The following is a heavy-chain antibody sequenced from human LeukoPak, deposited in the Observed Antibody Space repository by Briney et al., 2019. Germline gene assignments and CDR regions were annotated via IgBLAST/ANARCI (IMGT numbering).Heavy chain of an antibody. V-gene: IGHV3-48*01. Sequence: GGSLRLSCAASGFSFGDYSMTWVRQAPGKGLEWVSYIRSDSSAIYYADSVKGRFTISRDNAKKSLYLQMNSLRAEDTAVYYCASREGYYYDSSGIALGIWGQGTLVTVSS. CDR2: IRSDSSAI. CDR3: ASREGYYYDSSGIALGI. J-gene: IGHJ4*02. CDR1: GFSFGDYS. D-gene: IGHD3-22*01.